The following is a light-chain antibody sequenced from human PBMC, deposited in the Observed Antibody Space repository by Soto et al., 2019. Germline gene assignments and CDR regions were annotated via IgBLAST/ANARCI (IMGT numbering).Light chain of an antibody. Sequence: DIVMTQSPDSLAVSLGERATINCKSSQSVLYSSNNKNYLAWYQQKPGQPTKLLIYWASTRESGVPDRFSGGGSGTDFTLTISSLQAEDVAVYYCQQYYRPWTFGQGTKVEIK. CDR1: QSVLYSSNNKNY. V-gene: IGKV4-1*01. CDR2: WAS. CDR3: QQYYRPWT. J-gene: IGKJ1*01.